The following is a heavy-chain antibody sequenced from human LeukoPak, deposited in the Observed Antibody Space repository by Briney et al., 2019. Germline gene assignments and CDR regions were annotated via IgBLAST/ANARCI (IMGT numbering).Heavy chain of an antibody. CDR3: ARAMPHDNWFDP. Sequence: GGSLRLSCAASGFTFINAWMAWVRQAPGKGLEWVARINGDASNTTYADSVKGRFTISRDNAKNTLYLQMNSLRVDDTAVYYCARAMPHDNWFDPWGQGSLVTVSS. CDR2: INGDASNT. D-gene: IGHD2-2*01. V-gene: IGHV3-74*03. J-gene: IGHJ5*02. CDR1: GFTFINAW.